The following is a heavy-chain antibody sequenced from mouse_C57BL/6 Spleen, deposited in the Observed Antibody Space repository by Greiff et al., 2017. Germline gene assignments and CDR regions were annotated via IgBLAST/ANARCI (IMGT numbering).Heavy chain of an antibody. CDR1: GYSFTGYY. CDR3: AAQVAY. V-gene: IGHV1-42*01. D-gene: IGHD3-2*02. Sequence: VQLQQSGPELVKPGASVKISCKASGYSFTGYYMNWVKQSPEKSLEWIGEINPSTGGTTYNQKFKAKATLTVDKSSSTAYMQLKSLTSEDSAVYYCAAQVAYWGKGTLVTVSA. J-gene: IGHJ3*01. CDR2: INPSTGGT.